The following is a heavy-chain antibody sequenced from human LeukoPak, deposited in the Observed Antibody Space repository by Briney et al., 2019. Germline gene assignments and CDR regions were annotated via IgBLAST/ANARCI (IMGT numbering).Heavy chain of an antibody. CDR2: INHSGST. Sequence: SETLSLTCAVYGGSSSGYYWSWNRQPPGKGLEWIGEINHSGSTNQNPSLKSRVTISIDTSKNQFSLKLSSVTAADTAVYHCARGYGSGSYFVYWGQGTLVTVSS. J-gene: IGHJ4*02. V-gene: IGHV4-34*01. CDR1: GGSSSGYY. D-gene: IGHD3-10*01. CDR3: ARGYGSGSYFVY.